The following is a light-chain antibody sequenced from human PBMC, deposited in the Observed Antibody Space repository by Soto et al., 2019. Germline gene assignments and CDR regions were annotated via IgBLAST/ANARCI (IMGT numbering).Light chain of an antibody. CDR1: QSVSSSY. CDR3: QQYGSSPGT. V-gene: IGKV3-20*01. Sequence: VLTQSPGTLSLSPGERSTLSCRASQSVSSSYLAWYQQKPGQAPRLLIYGASSSATGIPDRFSSSGSGTDFTLTISRLEPEDFAVYYCQQYGSSPGTFGQGTKVDIK. CDR2: GAS. J-gene: IGKJ1*01.